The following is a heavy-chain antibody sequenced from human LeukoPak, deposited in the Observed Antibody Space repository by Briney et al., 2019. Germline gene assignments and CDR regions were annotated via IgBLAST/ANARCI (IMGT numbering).Heavy chain of an antibody. D-gene: IGHD5-18*01. CDR3: ARDRATAIFDY. V-gene: IGHV3-74*01. J-gene: IGHJ4*02. CDR1: GFTFSSYW. Sequence: GGSLRLSCAASGFTFSSYWMHWVRQAPGKGLVWVSRINSDGSSTTYADSVKGRFTISRDNAKNTLYLKMNSLRAEDTAVYYCARDRATAIFDYWAQGTLVTVSS. CDR2: INSDGSST.